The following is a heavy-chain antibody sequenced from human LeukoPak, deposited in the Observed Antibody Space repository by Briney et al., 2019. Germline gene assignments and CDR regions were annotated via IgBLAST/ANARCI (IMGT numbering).Heavy chain of an antibody. D-gene: IGHD6-19*01. CDR1: GFTFSSYE. J-gene: IGHJ4*02. V-gene: IGHV3-48*03. Sequence: GGSLRLSCAASGFTFSSYEMNWVRQAPGKGLEWVSYINSVGSTIYYADSVKGRFTISRDNAKNSLYLQMNSLRAEDTAVYYCARARAFSSGGCFDHWGRGTLVTVSS. CDR3: ARARAFSSGGCFDH. CDR2: INSVGSTI.